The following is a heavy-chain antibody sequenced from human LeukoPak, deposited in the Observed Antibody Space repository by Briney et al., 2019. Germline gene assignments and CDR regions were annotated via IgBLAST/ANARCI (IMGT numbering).Heavy chain of an antibody. J-gene: IGHJ4*02. D-gene: IGHD5-18*01. CDR3: ARINGYSYGYNDY. CDR2: IKQDGSEK. CDR1: GFTFSSYW. Sequence: PGGSLRLSCTASGFTFSSYWMNWVRQAPGKGLEWVANIKQDGSEKYYADSVKGRFTISRDNSKNTLYLQMNSLRAEDTAVYYCARINGYSYGYNDYWGQGTLVTVSS. V-gene: IGHV3-7*01.